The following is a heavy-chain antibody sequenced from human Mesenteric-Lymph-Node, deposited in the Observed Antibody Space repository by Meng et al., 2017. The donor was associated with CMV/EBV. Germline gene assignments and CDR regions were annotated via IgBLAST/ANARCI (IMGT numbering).Heavy chain of an antibody. J-gene: IGHJ3*02. CDR2: ITGSGGST. V-gene: IGHV3-23*01. D-gene: IGHD2-2*01. Sequence: LSLTCAASGFTFSNFAMSWVRQAPGKGLEWVFAITGSGGSTYYADSVKGRFTITRDNSKNTLFLQMNSLRAEDTAVYHCAKDADCSSTTCYLIAFDIWGQGTMVTVSS. CDR1: GFTFSNFA. CDR3: AKDADCSSTTCYLIAFDI.